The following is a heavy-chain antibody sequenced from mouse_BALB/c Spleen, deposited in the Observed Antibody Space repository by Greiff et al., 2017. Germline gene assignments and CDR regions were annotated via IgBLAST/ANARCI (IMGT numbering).Heavy chain of an antibody. J-gene: IGHJ2*01. D-gene: IGHD1-1*01. V-gene: IGHV1-12*01. CDR3: TRYYGSSFFDY. CDR2: IYPGNGDT. Sequence: QVQLKQPGAELVKPGASVKMSCKASGYTFTSYNMHWVKQTPGQGLEWIGAIYPGNGDTSYNQKFKGKATLTADKSSSTAYMQLSSLTSEDSAVYCCTRYYGSSFFDYWGQGTTLTVSA. CDR1: GYTFTSYN.